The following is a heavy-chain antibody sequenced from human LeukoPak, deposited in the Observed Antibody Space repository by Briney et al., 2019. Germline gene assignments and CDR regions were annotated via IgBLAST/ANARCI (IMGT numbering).Heavy chain of an antibody. CDR1: GFSFSSDA. D-gene: IGHD3-9*01. CDR2: ISGSGGST. V-gene: IGHV3-23*01. J-gene: IGHJ5*02. Sequence: PGGSLRLSCAASGFSFSSDAMSWVRQAPGKGLEWVSVISGSGGSTYYADSVKGRFTISRDNAKNSLYLHMNSLRAEDTAVYYCAREMEDILTGYYMFDPWGQGTLVIVSS. CDR3: AREMEDILTGYYMFDP.